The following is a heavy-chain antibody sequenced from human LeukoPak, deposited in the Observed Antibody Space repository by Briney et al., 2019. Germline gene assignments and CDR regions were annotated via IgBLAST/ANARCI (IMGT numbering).Heavy chain of an antibody. J-gene: IGHJ4*01. Sequence: GGSLRLSCAASGFTFSSYAMSWVRQAPGKGLEWVSGISGSGDTTYYIDSVKGRFAISRDNSRNTLHLQMDSLRADDTAVYYCAKGRGNPYYFDYWGQGTLVTVAS. CDR2: ISGSGDTT. D-gene: IGHD1-14*01. V-gene: IGHV3-23*01. CDR1: GFTFSSYA. CDR3: AKGRGNPYYFDY.